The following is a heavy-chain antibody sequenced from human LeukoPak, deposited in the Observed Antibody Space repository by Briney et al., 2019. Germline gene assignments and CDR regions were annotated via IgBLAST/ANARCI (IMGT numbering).Heavy chain of an antibody. CDR3: ARGNKYYYDSSGYYH. J-gene: IGHJ5*02. D-gene: IGHD3-22*01. CDR2: IIPIFGTA. V-gene: IGHV1-69*13. CDR1: GGTFSSYA. Sequence: SVKVSCKASGGTFSSYAISWVRQAPGQGLEWMGGIIPIFGTANYAQKFQGRVTITADESTSTAYMELSSLRSEDTAVYYCARGNKYYYDSSGYYHWGQGTLVTVSS.